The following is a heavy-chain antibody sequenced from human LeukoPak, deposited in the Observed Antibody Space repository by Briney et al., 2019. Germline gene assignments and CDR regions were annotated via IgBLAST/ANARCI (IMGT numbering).Heavy chain of an antibody. CDR3: ARGPDILTGSGFDY. D-gene: IGHD3-9*01. Sequence: ASVKVSCKASGYTFTSYDINWVRQATGQGLEWMGWMNPNSGNTGYAQKFQGRVTMTRNTSISTAYMELSSLRSEDTAVYYCARGPDILTGSGFDYWGQGTLVTVFS. J-gene: IGHJ4*02. CDR1: GYTFTSYD. CDR2: MNPNSGNT. V-gene: IGHV1-8*01.